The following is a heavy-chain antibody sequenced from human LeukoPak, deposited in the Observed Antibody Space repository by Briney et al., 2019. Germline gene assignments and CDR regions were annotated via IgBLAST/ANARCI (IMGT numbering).Heavy chain of an antibody. V-gene: IGHV1-8*03. Sequence: ASVRVSCKASGYTFTSSEIHWVRQAPGQGLEWMGWLNPNSGNTGYAQKFQGRVTFTRESSTSTAYTEVTRLRSEDTAVYYCAGAASRFFDIWGQGTMVTVSS. D-gene: IGHD3-16*01. CDR2: LNPNSGNT. CDR1: GYTFTSSE. CDR3: AGAASRFFDI. J-gene: IGHJ3*02.